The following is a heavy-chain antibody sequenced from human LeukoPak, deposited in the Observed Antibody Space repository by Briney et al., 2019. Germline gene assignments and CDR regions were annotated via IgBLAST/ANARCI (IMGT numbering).Heavy chain of an antibody. V-gene: IGHV3-20*04. CDR3: ARFGYRGLGYYYYMDV. J-gene: IGHJ6*03. Sequence: GGSLRLSCAASGFTFNDYGMTWVRQAPGKGLEWVCGLNWNGGSTGYADSVKGRFTISRDNAKNSLYLQMNSLGAEDTALYYCARFGYRGLGYYYYMDVWGKGTTVTVSS. D-gene: IGHD3-10*01. CDR1: GFTFNDYG. CDR2: LNWNGGST.